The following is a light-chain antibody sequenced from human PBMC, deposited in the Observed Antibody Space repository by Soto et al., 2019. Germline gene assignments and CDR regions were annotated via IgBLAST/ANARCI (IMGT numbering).Light chain of an antibody. CDR3: QQRSNWAIT. J-gene: IGKJ5*01. CDR1: QSVSSY. Sequence: EIVLTQSPATLSLSPGERATLSCRASQSVSSYLAWYQQKPGQAPRLLIYDASNRATGIPARFSGSGSGTDFNLTICSLEPEDFAVYYCQQRSNWAITFGQGTLREIK. V-gene: IGKV3-11*01. CDR2: DAS.